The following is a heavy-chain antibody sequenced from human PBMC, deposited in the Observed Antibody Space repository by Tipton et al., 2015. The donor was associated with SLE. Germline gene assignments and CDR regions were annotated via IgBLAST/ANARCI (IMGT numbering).Heavy chain of an antibody. CDR2: ISSSSSYI. D-gene: IGHD2-21*02. CDR1: GFTFSSYS. Sequence: SLRLSCAASGFTFSSYSMNWVRQAPGKGLEWVSSISSSSSYIYYADSVKGRFTISRDNAKNSLYLQMNSLRAEDTAVYYCARQLGWGDPFAFDYWGQGTLVTVSP. CDR3: ARQLGWGDPFAFDY. J-gene: IGHJ4*02. V-gene: IGHV3-21*01.